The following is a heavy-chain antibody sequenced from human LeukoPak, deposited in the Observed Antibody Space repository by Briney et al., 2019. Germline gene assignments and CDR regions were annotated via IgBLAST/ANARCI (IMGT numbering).Heavy chain of an antibody. D-gene: IGHD6-13*01. CDR3: ARVAAADYFDY. V-gene: IGHV1-18*01. CDR2: INPYNGNT. Sequence: WASVKVSCKASGYTFTSYGISWVRQAPGQGLEWMGWINPYNGNTNYAQKLQGRVTMTTDTSTSTAYMELRSLRSGDTAVYYCARVAAADYFDYWGQGTLVTVSS. CDR1: GYTFTSYG. J-gene: IGHJ4*02.